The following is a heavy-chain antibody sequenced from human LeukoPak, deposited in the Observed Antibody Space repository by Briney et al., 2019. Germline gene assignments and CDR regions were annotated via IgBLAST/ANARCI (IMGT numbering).Heavy chain of an antibody. CDR3: ARGVTMVRGTGLNWFDP. V-gene: IGHV4-59*01. J-gene: IGHJ5*02. CDR2: IYYSGST. Sequence: SETLSLTCTVSGGSIGSYYWSWIRQPPGKGLEWIGYIYYSGSTNYNPSLKSRVTISVATSKNQLSLKMSSVTGGETAVYYCARGVTMVRGTGLNWFDPWGQGRLVTVS. D-gene: IGHD3-10*01. CDR1: GGSIGSYY.